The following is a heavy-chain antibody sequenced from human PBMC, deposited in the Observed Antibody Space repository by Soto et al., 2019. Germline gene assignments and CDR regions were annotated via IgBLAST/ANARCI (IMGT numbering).Heavy chain of an antibody. CDR2: VNGDGSST. D-gene: IGHD1-20*01. Sequence: PGGSLRLSCAASGFTFSNYWMHWVRQVPGKGLVWVSRVNGDGSSTFYADSVKGRFTISRDNAENTVFLQMNSLRAEDTAVYYCASHNWNTVWGQGTTVTVSS. CDR1: GFTFSNYW. V-gene: IGHV3-74*01. CDR3: ASHNWNTV. J-gene: IGHJ6*02.